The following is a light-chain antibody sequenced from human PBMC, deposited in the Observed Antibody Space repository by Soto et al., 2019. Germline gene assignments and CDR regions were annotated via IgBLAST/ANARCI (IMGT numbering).Light chain of an antibody. V-gene: IGKV1-5*03. CDR2: KAS. CDR3: QQYNSYSQT. Sequence: DIQMTQSPSXLSASVGDRVTITCRASQSISSWLAWYQQKPGKAPKLLIYKASSLESGVPSRFSGSGSGTEFTLTISSLQPDDFATYYCQQYNSYSQTFGQGTKVEIK. J-gene: IGKJ1*01. CDR1: QSISSW.